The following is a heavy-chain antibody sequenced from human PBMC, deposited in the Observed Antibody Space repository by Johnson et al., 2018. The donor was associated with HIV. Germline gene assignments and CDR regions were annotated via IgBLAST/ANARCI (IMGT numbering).Heavy chain of an antibody. CDR3: ARGVRNSYGYLLGTFDI. J-gene: IGHJ3*02. V-gene: IGHV3-66*02. CDR1: GFPVTSNF. D-gene: IGHD5-18*01. Sequence: VLLVESGGGLVQPGGSLRLSCTASGFPVTSNFMTWVRQPPGKGLDWVSAVYSTFGTYYADSVRGRFTISTDNSKNTLYLKMNSLRREDTAVYYCARGVRNSYGYLLGTFDIWGQGTMVTVSS. CDR2: VYSTFGT.